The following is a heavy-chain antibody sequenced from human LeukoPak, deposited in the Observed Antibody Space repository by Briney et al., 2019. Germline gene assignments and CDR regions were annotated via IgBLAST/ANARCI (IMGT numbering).Heavy chain of an antibody. J-gene: IGHJ6*03. CDR2: ISGSGGST. Sequence: PGGSLRLSCAASGFTFSSYSMNWVRQAPGKGLEWVSAISGSGGSTYYADSVKGRFTISRDNSKNTLYLQMNSLRAEDTAVYYCAKISRVATIEGNYYYYMDVWGKGTTVTISS. CDR3: AKISRVATIEGNYYYYMDV. CDR1: GFTFSSYS. D-gene: IGHD5-12*01. V-gene: IGHV3-23*01.